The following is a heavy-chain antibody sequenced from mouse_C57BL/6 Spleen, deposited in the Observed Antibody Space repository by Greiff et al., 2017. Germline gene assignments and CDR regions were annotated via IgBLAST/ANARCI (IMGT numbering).Heavy chain of an antibody. V-gene: IGHV5-17*01. Sequence: EVKLMESGGGLVKPGGSLKLSCAASGFTFSDYGMHWVRQAPEKGLEWVAYISSGSSTIYYAATVKGRFTISRDNAKNTLYLQMTRLRSEDTAMYYCARSYGSRGYFDVWGTGTTVTVSS. D-gene: IGHD1-1*01. CDR2: ISSGSSTI. CDR1: GFTFSDYG. CDR3: ARSYGSRGYFDV. J-gene: IGHJ1*03.